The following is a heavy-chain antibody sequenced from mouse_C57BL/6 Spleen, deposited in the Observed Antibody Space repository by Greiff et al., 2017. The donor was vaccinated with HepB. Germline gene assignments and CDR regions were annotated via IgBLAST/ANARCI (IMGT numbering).Heavy chain of an antibody. D-gene: IGHD2-1*01. J-gene: IGHJ3*01. CDR3: ASHYGNFAWFAY. V-gene: IGHV7-3*01. CDR2: IRNKANGYTT. Sequence: EVKLMESGGGLVQPGGSLSLSCAASGFTFTDYYMSWVRQPPGKALEWLGFIRNKANGYTTEYSASVKGRFTISRDNSQSILYLQMNALRAEDSATYYCASHYGNFAWFAYWGQGTLVTVSA. CDR1: GFTFTDYY.